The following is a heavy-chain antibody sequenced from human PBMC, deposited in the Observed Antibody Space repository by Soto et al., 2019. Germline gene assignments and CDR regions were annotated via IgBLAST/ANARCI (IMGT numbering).Heavy chain of an antibody. D-gene: IGHD1-26*01. V-gene: IGHV4-59*01. J-gene: IGHJ4*02. CDR2: IYYSGST. CDR3: ARARSNYPYYFDY. CDR1: GGSISSYY. Sequence: PWETLSLTCTVSGGSISSYYWSWVRQPPGKGLEWIGYIYYSGSTNYNPSLKSRVTISVDTSKNQFSLNLSSVTAADTAVYYCARARSNYPYYFDYWGQGTLVTVSS.